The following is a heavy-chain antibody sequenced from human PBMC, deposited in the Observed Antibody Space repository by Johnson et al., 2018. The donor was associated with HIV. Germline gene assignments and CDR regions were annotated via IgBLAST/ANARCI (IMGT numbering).Heavy chain of an antibody. J-gene: IGHJ3*02. Sequence: MLLVESGGGVVRPGGSLRLSCAASGFTFDDYGMSWVRQAPGKGLEWVSGINWNSGSIGYADSVKGRFTISRDNARYSLYLQMNSLRPEDTAAYYCATIAAHGAAFDIWGQGTMVTVSS. CDR2: INWNSGSI. CDR3: ATIAAHGAAFDI. CDR1: GFTFDDYG. V-gene: IGHV3-20*04. D-gene: IGHD6-25*01.